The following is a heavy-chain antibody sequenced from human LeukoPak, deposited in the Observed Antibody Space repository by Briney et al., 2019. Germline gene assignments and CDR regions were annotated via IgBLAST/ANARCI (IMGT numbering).Heavy chain of an antibody. V-gene: IGHV4-31*03. CDR1: GGSISSGGYY. CDR2: IYYSGST. Sequence: KPSETLSLTCTVSGGSISSGGYYWSWIRQHPGKGLEWIGYIYYSGSTYYNPSLKSRVTISVDTSKNQFSLKLSSVTAADTAVYYCAREPSHGGFDYWGQGTLVTVSS. CDR3: AREPSHGGFDY. J-gene: IGHJ4*02.